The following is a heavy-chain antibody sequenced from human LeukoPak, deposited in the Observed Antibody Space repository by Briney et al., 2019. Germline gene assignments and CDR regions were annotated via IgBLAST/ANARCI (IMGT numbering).Heavy chain of an antibody. D-gene: IGHD3-3*02. CDR2: ISAYNGNT. V-gene: IGHV1-18*01. CDR1: GYTFTSYG. CDR3: ATFRIFGVVIRDMDV. Sequence: ASVKVSCKASGYTFTSYGISWVRQAPGQGREWMGWISAYNGNTNYAQKLQGRVTMTTDTSTSTAYMELRSLRSEDTAVYYCATFRIFGVVIRDMDVWGKGTTVTVSS. J-gene: IGHJ6*03.